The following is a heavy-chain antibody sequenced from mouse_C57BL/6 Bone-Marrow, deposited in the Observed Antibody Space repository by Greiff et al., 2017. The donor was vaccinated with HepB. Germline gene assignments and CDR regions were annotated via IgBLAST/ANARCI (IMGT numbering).Heavy chain of an antibody. CDR3: ARHLRAAY. CDR1: GFTFSSYG. D-gene: IGHD1-1*01. V-gene: IGHV5-6*01. J-gene: IGHJ3*01. Sequence: DVHLVESGGDLVKPGGSLKLSCAASGFTFSSYGMSWVRQTPDKRLEWVATISSGGSYTYYPDSVKGRFTISRDNAKNTLYLQMSSLKSEDTAMYYCARHLRAAYWGQGTLVTVSA. CDR2: ISSGGSYT.